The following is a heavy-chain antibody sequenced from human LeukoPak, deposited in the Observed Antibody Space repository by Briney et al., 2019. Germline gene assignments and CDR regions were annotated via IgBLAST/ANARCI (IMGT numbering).Heavy chain of an antibody. V-gene: IGHV3-66*01. D-gene: IGHD3-10*01. J-gene: IGHJ4*02. CDR3: ARGGYSGSGNYFDY. CDR1: GFTVSSNY. Sequence: GGSLRLSCAASGFTVSSNYMTWVRQAPGKGLQWVSVIYTAGSTYYADSVKGRFTISRDNSKNTLYLQMISLGAEDTAVYYCARGGYSGSGNYFDYWGQGTLVTVSS. CDR2: IYTAGST.